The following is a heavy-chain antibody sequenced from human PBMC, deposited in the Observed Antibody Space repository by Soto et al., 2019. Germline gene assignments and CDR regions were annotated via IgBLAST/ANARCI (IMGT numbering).Heavy chain of an antibody. V-gene: IGHV3-30*18. Sequence: QSGGSLRLSCVGSGFTFSSYGMHWVRQAPGKGLECVAVISDTGSSHYYAASVEGRFTISRENSKNTLSLHMDRLRAEDTAVYYCAKDRGGDCPDNSCYFGADYWGQGTPVTVSS. J-gene: IGHJ4*02. CDR3: AKDRGGDCPDNSCYFGADY. CDR1: GFTFSSYG. D-gene: IGHD2-2*01. CDR2: ISDTGSSH.